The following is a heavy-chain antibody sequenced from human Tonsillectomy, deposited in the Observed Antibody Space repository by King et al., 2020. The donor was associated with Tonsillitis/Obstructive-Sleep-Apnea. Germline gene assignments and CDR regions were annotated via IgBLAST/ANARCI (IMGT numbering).Heavy chain of an antibody. CDR2: INPNRGGT. J-gene: IGHJ3*01. CDR3: ARPGSSYAFDV. D-gene: IGHD6-6*01. V-gene: IGHV1-2*06. CDR1: GYTFTDYF. Sequence: QLVQSGAEVKKPGASVKVSCKASGYTFTDYFIHWVRQAPGQGLEWMGRINPNRGGTTYAQNFQGRVTMTSDTSISTAYMELSRLRSDDTAVYYCARPGSSYAFDVWGQGTMLTVSS.